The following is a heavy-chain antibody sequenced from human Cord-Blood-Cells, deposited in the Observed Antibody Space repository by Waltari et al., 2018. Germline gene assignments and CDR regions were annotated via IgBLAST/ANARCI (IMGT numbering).Heavy chain of an antibody. CDR1: GFTFDDDA. CDR3: AKDDLLEAYFDY. D-gene: IGHD2-21*01. Sequence: EVQLVESGGGLVRPGRSVRLSCAASGFTFDDDAMPGVRQAPGKGLEWVSGISWNSGSIGYADSVKGRFTISRDNAKNSLYLQMNSLRAEDTALYYCAKDDLLEAYFDYWGQGTLVTVSS. V-gene: IGHV3-9*01. CDR2: ISWNSGSI. J-gene: IGHJ4*02.